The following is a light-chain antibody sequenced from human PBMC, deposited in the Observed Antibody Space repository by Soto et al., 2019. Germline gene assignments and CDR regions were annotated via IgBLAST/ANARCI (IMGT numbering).Light chain of an antibody. Sequence: EIVLTQSPATLSVSPGERATLSCRASQSVSSSLAWYQQKPGQAPRLLIYGASSRATGIPARFSGSGSGTEFTLTISSLQSEDFAVYYCQQYNDSPWTFGQGTKVDIK. V-gene: IGKV3-15*01. CDR1: QSVSSS. CDR2: GAS. CDR3: QQYNDSPWT. J-gene: IGKJ1*01.